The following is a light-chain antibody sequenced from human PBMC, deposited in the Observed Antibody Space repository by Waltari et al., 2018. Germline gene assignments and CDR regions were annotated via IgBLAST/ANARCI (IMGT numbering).Light chain of an antibody. CDR1: SPNIGSNI. Sequence: QSVLPQPPSASGTPGQRVTISCSGSSPNIGSNIVNWYQHLPGTAPKLLIYGNNKRPSGISDRFSGSKSGTSASLAISGLQSEDEADYFCAAWEDRLNGWVFGGGTKLTVL. CDR2: GNN. V-gene: IGLV1-44*01. J-gene: IGLJ3*02. CDR3: AAWEDRLNGWV.